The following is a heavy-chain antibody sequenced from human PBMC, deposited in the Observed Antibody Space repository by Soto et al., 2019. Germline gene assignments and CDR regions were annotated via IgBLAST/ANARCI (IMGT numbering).Heavy chain of an antibody. Sequence: SETLSLTCAVYGGSFSGYYWSWIRQPPGKGLEWIGEINHSGSTNYNPSLKSRVTISVDTSKNQFSLKLSSVTAADTAVYYCARHVRNYDFWSGYLYGMDVWGQGTTVTVSS. CDR3: ARHVRNYDFWSGYLYGMDV. V-gene: IGHV4-34*01. J-gene: IGHJ6*02. CDR2: INHSGST. CDR1: GGSFSGYY. D-gene: IGHD3-3*01.